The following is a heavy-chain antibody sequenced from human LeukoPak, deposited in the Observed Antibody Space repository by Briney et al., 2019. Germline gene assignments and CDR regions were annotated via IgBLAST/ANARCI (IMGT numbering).Heavy chain of an antibody. D-gene: IGHD1-26*01. Sequence: GGSLRLSCAASGLTLSGYTMHWVRQAPGKGLEWVAVISYDGSSKYYADSVKGRFTISRDNSKNTLYLQMSSLRVDDTAVYYCANSGSATPGDYWGQGTLVTVSS. J-gene: IGHJ4*02. CDR2: ISYDGSSK. CDR3: ANSGSATPGDY. CDR1: GLTLSGYT. V-gene: IGHV3-30-3*01.